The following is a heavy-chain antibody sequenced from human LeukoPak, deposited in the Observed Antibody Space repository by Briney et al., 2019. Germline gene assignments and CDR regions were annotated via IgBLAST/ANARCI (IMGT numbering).Heavy chain of an antibody. J-gene: IGHJ4*02. V-gene: IGHV3-11*06. Sequence: GGSLRLSCAASGFMFSDYFMSWIRQAPGKELEWISYISSNSKYTKYADSVKGRFTISRDNAKKSLYLQMNSLRAEDTAVHYSARTLGPKHSSSWYGYWGQGTLVTVSS. CDR1: GFMFSDYF. CDR3: ARTLGPKHSSSWYGY. CDR2: ISSNSKYT. D-gene: IGHD6-13*01.